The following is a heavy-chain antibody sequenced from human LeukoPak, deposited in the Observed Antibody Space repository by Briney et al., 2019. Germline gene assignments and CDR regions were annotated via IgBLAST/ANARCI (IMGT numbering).Heavy chain of an antibody. D-gene: IGHD2-2*01. V-gene: IGHV4-59*01. CDR2: IYYSGST. CDR1: GGSISSYY. J-gene: IGHJ3*02. Sequence: SETLSLTCTVSGGSISSYYWSWIRQPPGKGLEWIGYIYYSGSTNYNPSLKSRATISVDTSKNQFSLKLSSVTAADTAVYYCARMGYCSSTSCSYDAFDIWGQGTMVTVSS. CDR3: ARMGYCSSTSCSYDAFDI.